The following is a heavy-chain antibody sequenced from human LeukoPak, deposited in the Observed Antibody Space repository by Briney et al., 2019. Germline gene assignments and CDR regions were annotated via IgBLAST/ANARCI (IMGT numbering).Heavy chain of an antibody. CDR2: ISSSGENI. D-gene: IGHD3-22*01. CDR1: EFVFSDYY. CDR3: ARDSYDSSGYYDY. Sequence: GGSLRLSCAASEFVFSDYYMGWIRQAPGKGLEWLSYISSSGENIYYADSVKGRFTISRDNAKNSLYLQMNSLRAEDTAVYYCARDSYDSSGYYDYWGQGTLVTVSS. V-gene: IGHV3-11*01. J-gene: IGHJ4*02.